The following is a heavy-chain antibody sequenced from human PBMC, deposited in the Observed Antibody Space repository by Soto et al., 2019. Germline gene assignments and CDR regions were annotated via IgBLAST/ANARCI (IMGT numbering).Heavy chain of an antibody. CDR1: GGSFSGYY. D-gene: IGHD3-22*01. J-gene: IGHJ6*02. CDR3: ARKRYYDSSGLGGYYYYYGMDV. CDR2: INHSGST. Sequence: PSLTCAVYGGSFSGYYWSWIRQPPGKGLEWIGEINHSGSTNYNPSLKSRVTISVDTSKNQFSLKLSSVTAADTAVYYCARKRYYDSSGLGGYYYYYGMDVWGQGTTLTSP. V-gene: IGHV4-34*01.